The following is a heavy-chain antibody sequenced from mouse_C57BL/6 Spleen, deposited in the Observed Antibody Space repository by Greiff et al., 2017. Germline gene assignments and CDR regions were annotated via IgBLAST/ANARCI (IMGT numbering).Heavy chain of an antibody. D-gene: IGHD2-4*01. Sequence: EVQLQQSGPELVKPGASVKMSCKASGYTFTDYNMHWVKQSHGKSLEWIGYINPNNGGTSYNQKFKGKATLTVNKSSSTAYMELRSLTSEDSAVYYCAYDYDDVTWFAYGGQGTLVTVSA. CDR2: INPNNGGT. V-gene: IGHV1-22*01. J-gene: IGHJ3*01. CDR3: AYDYDDVTWFAY. CDR1: GYTFTDYN.